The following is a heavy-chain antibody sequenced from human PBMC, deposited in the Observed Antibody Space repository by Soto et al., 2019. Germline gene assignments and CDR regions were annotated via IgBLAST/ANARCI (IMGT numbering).Heavy chain of an antibody. V-gene: IGHV1-69*02. CDR1: GGTFSSYT. CDR3: AMEYCSSTSCYRDY. J-gene: IGHJ4*02. Sequence: QVQLVQSGAEVKKPGSSVKVSCKASGGTFSSYTISWVRQSPGQGVEWMGRIIPILGIATYAQKFQGRVTTTADKSTSTADTEQSSMRSEDTAVYYWAMEYCSSTSCYRDYWGQGTLVSVSS. D-gene: IGHD2-2*02. CDR2: IIPILGIA.